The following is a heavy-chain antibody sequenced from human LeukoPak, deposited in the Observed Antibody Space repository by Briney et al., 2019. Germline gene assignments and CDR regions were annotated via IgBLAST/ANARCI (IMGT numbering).Heavy chain of an antibody. V-gene: IGHV4-59*01. D-gene: IGHD4-17*01. CDR1: GGSISSYY. Sequence: SETLSLTCTVSGGSISSYYWSWIRQPPGKGLEWIGYVYYIGSTNYNPSLNTRVTISIDTSKNQFSLRLSSVTAAATAGYYCAKGGDYGSINWFGPWGQGNLVTVSS. CDR2: VYYIGST. J-gene: IGHJ5*02. CDR3: AKGGDYGSINWFGP.